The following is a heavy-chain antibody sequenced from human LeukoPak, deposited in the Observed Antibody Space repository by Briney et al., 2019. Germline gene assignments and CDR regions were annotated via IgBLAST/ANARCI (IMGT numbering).Heavy chain of an antibody. CDR3: AVDYGGDAFDY. CDR2: INAGNGNT. J-gene: IGHJ4*02. CDR1: GYTFTSYA. Sequence: ASVKVSCTASGYTFTSYAMHWVRQAPGQRLEWMGWINAGNGNTKYSQKFQGRVTITRDTSASTAYMELSSLRSEDTAVYYCAVDYGGDAFDYWGQGTLVTVSS. V-gene: IGHV1-3*01. D-gene: IGHD4-23*01.